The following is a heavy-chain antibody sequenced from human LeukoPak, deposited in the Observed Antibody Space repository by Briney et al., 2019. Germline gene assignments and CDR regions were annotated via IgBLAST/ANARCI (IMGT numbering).Heavy chain of an antibody. D-gene: IGHD3-10*01. CDR2: ISPSGGST. CDR3: ARDKSSTNWLDS. CDR1: GYSFTNFY. J-gene: IGHJ5*01. Sequence: ASVKVSCKASGYSFTNFYIHWVRQAPGQGLEWMVIISPSGGSTNYAQKFQGRVTMTSDTSASTVYMDLSSLRSEDTAIYYCARDKSSTNWLDSWGQGTLVTVSS. V-gene: IGHV1-46*01.